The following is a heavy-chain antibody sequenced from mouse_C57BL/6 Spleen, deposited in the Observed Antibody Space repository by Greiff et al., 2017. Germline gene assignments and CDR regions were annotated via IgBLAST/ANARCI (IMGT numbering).Heavy chain of an antibody. J-gene: IGHJ3*01. D-gene: IGHD2-4*01. CDR3: ARSGDDYDWFAY. CDR1: GYAFSSSW. CDR2: IYPGDGDT. Sequence: QVQLKQSGPELVKPGASVKISCKASGYAFSSSWMNWVKQRPGKGLEWIGRIYPGDGDTNYNGKFKGKATLTADKSSSTAYMQLSSLTSEDSAVYFCARSGDDYDWFAYWGQGTLVTVSA. V-gene: IGHV1-82*01.